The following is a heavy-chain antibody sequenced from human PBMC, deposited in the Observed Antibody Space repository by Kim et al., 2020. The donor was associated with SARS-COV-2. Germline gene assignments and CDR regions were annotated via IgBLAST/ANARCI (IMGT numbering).Heavy chain of an antibody. D-gene: IGHD3-3*01. CDR1: GASISSSAYY. CDR3: ARLESGTLTFFDY. V-gene: IGHV4-39*01. Sequence: SETLSLTCTVSGASISSSAYYWGWIRQPPGKGLEWIGSIFYRGGPDYNPSLKSRVTISMDTSKNQFSLRLTSVTASDTAIYYCARLESGTLTFFDYWGREPWSPSP. J-gene: IGHJ4*02. CDR2: IFYRGGP.